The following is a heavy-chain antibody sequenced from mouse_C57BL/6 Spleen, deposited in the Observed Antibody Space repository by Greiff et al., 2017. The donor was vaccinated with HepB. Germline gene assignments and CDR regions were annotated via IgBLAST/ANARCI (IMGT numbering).Heavy chain of an antibody. CDR3: ARTTTVVDYAMDY. Sequence: DVQLVESGGGLVKPGGSLKLSCAASGFTFSDYGMHWVRQAPEKGLEWVAYISSGSSTIYYADTVKGRFTISRDNAKNTLFLQMTSLRSEDTAMYYCARTTTVVDYAMDYWGQGTSVTVSS. CDR1: GFTFSDYG. V-gene: IGHV5-17*01. D-gene: IGHD1-1*01. CDR2: ISSGSSTI. J-gene: IGHJ4*01.